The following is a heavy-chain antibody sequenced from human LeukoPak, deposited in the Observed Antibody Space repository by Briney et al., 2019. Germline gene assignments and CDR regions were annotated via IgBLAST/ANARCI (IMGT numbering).Heavy chain of an antibody. CDR1: GYTFTSYG. J-gene: IGHJ6*03. V-gene: IGHV1-18*01. Sequence: ASVKVSCRASGYTFTSYGISWVRQAPGQGLEWMGWISAYNGNTNYAQKLQGRVTMTTDTSTSTAYMELRSLRSDDTAVYYCARGAYSSGWYGEYYYYYYVDVWGKGTTVTVSS. CDR2: ISAYNGNT. D-gene: IGHD6-13*01. CDR3: ARGAYSSGWYGEYYYYYYVDV.